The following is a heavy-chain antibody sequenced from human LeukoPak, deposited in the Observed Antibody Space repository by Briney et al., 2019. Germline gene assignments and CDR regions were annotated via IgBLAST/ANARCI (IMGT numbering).Heavy chain of an antibody. Sequence: SQTLSLTCTVSGGSISSGGYYWSWIRQHPGKGLEWIGSIYYSGETYYNPSLKSRLTISVDTSKNQFSLGLRSVTAADTAVIYCAAEDSGALVYWGQGILVTVSS. CDR1: GGSISSGGYY. V-gene: IGHV4-30-2*03. D-gene: IGHD1-26*01. CDR3: AAEDSGALVY. J-gene: IGHJ4*02. CDR2: IYYSGET.